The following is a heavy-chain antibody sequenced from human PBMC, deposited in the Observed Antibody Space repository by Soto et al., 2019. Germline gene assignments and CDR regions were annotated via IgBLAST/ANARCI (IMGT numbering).Heavy chain of an antibody. CDR1: GYTFTSYA. V-gene: IGHV1-3*01. J-gene: IGHJ6*02. Sequence: ASVKVSCKASGYTFTSYAMHWVRQAPGQRLEWMGWINAGNGNTKYSQKFQGRVTITRDTSASTAYMELSSLRSEETAVYYCARDHFWSGYRSPSYYYYGMDVWGQGTTVTVSS. D-gene: IGHD3-3*02. CDR2: INAGNGNT. CDR3: ARDHFWSGYRSPSYYYYGMDV.